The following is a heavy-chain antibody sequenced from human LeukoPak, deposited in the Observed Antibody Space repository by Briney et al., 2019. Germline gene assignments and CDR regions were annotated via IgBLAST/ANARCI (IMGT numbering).Heavy chain of an antibody. D-gene: IGHD5-12*01. CDR3: ARDGGYVPLGWFDP. CDR1: GGTFSSYA. CDR2: IIPILGIA. J-gene: IGHJ5*02. Sequence: GASVKVSCKASGGTFSSYAISWVRQAPGQGLEWMGRIIPILGIANYAQKFQGRVTITADKSTSTAYMELSSLRSEDTAVYYCARDGGYVPLGWFDPWGQGTLVTVSS. V-gene: IGHV1-69*04.